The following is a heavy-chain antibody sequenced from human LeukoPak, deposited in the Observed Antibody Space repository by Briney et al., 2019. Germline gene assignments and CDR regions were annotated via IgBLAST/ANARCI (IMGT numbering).Heavy chain of an antibody. J-gene: IGHJ4*02. CDR3: ARGDGYNFFDY. CDR1: GFTVTNNY. Sequence: GGSLRLSCAVSGFTVTNNYMSWVRQARGKGLEWVSVFYVGGATYYTDSVKGRFTISRANSENTMYLQMKSLRAEDTAVYYCARGDGYNFFDYWGQGTLVTVSS. CDR2: FYVGGAT. V-gene: IGHV3-53*01. D-gene: IGHD5-24*01.